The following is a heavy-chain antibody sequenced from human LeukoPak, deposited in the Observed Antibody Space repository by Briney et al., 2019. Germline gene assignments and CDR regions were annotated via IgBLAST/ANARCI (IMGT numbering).Heavy chain of an antibody. J-gene: IGHJ3*02. Sequence: SETLSLTCTVSGGSISSYYWSWIQQPPGKGLEWIGYIYYSGSTNYNPSLKSRVTISVDTSKNQFSLKLSSVTAADTAVYYCARCGGDCPRDAFDIWGQGTMVTVSS. CDR3: ARCGGDCPRDAFDI. V-gene: IGHV4-59*01. CDR2: IYYSGST. CDR1: GGSISSYY. D-gene: IGHD2-21*02.